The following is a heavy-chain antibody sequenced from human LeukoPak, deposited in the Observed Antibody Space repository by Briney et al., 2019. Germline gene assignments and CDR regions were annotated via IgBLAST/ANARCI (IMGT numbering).Heavy chain of an antibody. J-gene: IGHJ4*02. Sequence: GGSLRLSCAASGFSVSEYYVTWVRQAPGKGLEWISYITRENWIYYSDSVKGRFTISRDHAKNSVYLEMNSLRADDTAVYYCARGPHLDSSGSLYYWGQGTLVTVSS. CDR3: ARGPHLDSSGSLYY. CDR1: GFSVSEYY. V-gene: IGHV3-69-1*01. D-gene: IGHD3-22*01. CDR2: ITRENWI.